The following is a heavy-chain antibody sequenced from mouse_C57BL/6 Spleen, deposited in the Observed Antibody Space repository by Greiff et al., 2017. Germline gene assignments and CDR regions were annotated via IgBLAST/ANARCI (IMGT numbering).Heavy chain of an antibody. V-gene: IGHV5-9*01. D-gene: IGHD1-1*01. CDR1: GFTFSSYT. J-gene: IGHJ2*01. CDR3: ARHVGSPYYFDY. CDR2: ISGGGGNT. Sequence: EVNVVESGGGLVKPGGSLKLSCAASGFTFSSYTMSWVRQTPEKRLEWVATISGGGGNTYYPDSVKGRFTISRDNAKNTLYLQMSSLRSEDTALYYCARHVGSPYYFDYWGQGTTLTVSS.